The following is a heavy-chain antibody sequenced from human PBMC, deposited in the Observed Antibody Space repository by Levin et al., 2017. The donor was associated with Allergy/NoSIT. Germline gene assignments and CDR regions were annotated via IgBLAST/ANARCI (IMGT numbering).Heavy chain of an antibody. V-gene: IGHV3-23*01. CDR2: IGGGGATT. CDR3: AKRALLRSNYYDGLDV. Sequence: PGGSLRLSCAASGFTFNNYAMTWVRQAPGKGLEWVSVIGGGGATTYYADSVKGRFTVSRDNSKNTLYLHMNSLRAEDTAVYYCAKRALLRSNYYDGLDVWGQGTTVTVSS. CDR1: GFTFNNYA. J-gene: IGHJ6*02. D-gene: IGHD1-26*01.